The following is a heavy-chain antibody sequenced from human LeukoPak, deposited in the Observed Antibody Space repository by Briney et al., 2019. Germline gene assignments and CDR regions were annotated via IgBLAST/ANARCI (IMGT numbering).Heavy chain of an antibody. CDR2: IYYSGST. V-gene: IGHV4-61*01. J-gene: IGHJ5*02. CDR1: GGSVSSGSYY. CDR3: GRDKTNLFDP. Sequence: SETLSLTCTVSGGSVSSGSYYWSWIRQPPGKGLEWIGYIYYSGSTNYNPSLKSRVTISVDTSKNQFSLKLSSVTAADTAVYYCGRDKTNLFDPWGQGTLVTVSS.